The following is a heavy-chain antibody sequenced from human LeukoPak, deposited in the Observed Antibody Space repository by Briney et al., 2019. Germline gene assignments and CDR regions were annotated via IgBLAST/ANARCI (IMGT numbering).Heavy chain of an antibody. Sequence: GESLKISCKASGYSFNNYWIGWVRQMPGKGLECMGIIYPGDSDTSYSPSFQGQVTISADKSISTAYLQWTSLRASDTAMYYCARGMTGFYTLFDYWGPGTLVTVSS. J-gene: IGHJ4*02. V-gene: IGHV5-51*01. D-gene: IGHD3/OR15-3a*01. CDR1: GYSFNNYW. CDR3: ARGMTGFYTLFDY. CDR2: IYPGDSDT.